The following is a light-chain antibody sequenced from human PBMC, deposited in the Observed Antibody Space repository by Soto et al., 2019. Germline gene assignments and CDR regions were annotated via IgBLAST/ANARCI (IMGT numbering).Light chain of an antibody. CDR2: KAS. J-gene: IGKJ1*01. Sequence: DIQMTQSPSTLSACVGDRVTITCRASQSISSWLAWYQQKPGKAPKLLIYKASSLESGVPSRFSGSGSGTEFTLTISSLQPDDFATYYCQQYNSYSRTFGQGPKVDIK. CDR3: QQYNSYSRT. CDR1: QSISSW. V-gene: IGKV1-5*03.